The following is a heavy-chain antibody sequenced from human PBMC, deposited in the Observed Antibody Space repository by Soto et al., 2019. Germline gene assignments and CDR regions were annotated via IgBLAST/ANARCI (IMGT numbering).Heavy chain of an antibody. V-gene: IGHV3-33*01. D-gene: IGHD2-2*01. CDR1: GFTFSSYG. CDR3: ATMDYCSSTSCSQRYYYYMAV. Sequence: GGSLRLSCAASGFTFSSYGMHWVRQAPGKGLEWVAVIWYDGSNKYYADSVKGRFTISRDNSKNTLYLQMNSLRAEDTAVYYCATMDYCSSTSCSQRYYYYMAVWGKGTTVTVSS. CDR2: IWYDGSNK. J-gene: IGHJ6*03.